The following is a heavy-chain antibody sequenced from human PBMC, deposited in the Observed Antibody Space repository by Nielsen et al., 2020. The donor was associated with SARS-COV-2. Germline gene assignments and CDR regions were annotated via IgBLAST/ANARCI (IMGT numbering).Heavy chain of an antibody. D-gene: IGHD5-18*01. CDR2: ISSSGSTI. CDR1: GFTFSSYE. CDR3: AREVDTAMPLLGYFDY. Sequence: GGSLRLSCAASGFTFSSYEMNWVRQAPGKGLEWVSYISSSGSTIYYADSVKGRFTISRDNAKNSLYLQMNSLRAEDTAVYYCAREVDTAMPLLGYFDYWGQGTLVTVSS. V-gene: IGHV3-48*03. J-gene: IGHJ4*02.